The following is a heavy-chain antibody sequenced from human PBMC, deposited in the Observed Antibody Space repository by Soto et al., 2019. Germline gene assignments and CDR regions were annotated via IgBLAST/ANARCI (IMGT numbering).Heavy chain of an antibody. D-gene: IGHD5-12*01. V-gene: IGHV4-59*01. J-gene: IGHJ5*02. Sequence: SDTLSLTCTVSGGSISSYYWSWIRQPPGKGLEWIGYIYYSGSTNYNPSLKSRVTISVDTSKNQFSLKLSSVTAADTAVYYCVRVKVATPRWFDPWGQGTLVTVSS. CDR1: GGSISSYY. CDR3: VRVKVATPRWFDP. CDR2: IYYSGST.